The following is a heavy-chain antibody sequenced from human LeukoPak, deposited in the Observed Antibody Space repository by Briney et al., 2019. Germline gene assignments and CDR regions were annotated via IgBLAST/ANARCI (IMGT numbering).Heavy chain of an antibody. J-gene: IGHJ4*02. Sequence: GGSLRLSCAASGFTFSDAWMNWVRQAPGKGLEWVGRIKRKAEGGTTDYVAPVKGRFIISRDDSKNTLYLQMNSLKTEDTAFYYCTTGNFGPYWGQGTLVTVSS. CDR3: TTGNFGPY. D-gene: IGHD3-10*01. V-gene: IGHV3-15*07. CDR1: GFTFSDAW. CDR2: IKRKAEGGTT.